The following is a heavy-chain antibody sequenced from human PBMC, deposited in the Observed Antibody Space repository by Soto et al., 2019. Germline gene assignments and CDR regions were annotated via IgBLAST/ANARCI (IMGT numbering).Heavy chain of an antibody. Sequence: XVMVSCKASGYTFTSYGITWVGRAPGQGLEWMGWVSAYNGNTRFAQKVQGRVTMTTDTSTSTAYMELRSLRSDDTAVYYCARDVYGAGSYYNNWGQGALVTVSS. CDR2: VSAYNGNT. CDR1: GYTFTSYG. J-gene: IGHJ4*02. V-gene: IGHV1-18*01. CDR3: ARDVYGAGSYYNN. D-gene: IGHD3-10*01.